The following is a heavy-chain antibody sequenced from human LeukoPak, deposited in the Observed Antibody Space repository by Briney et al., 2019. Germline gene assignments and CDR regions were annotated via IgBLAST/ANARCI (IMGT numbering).Heavy chain of an antibody. V-gene: IGHV1-18*01. CDR2: ISDYNGNT. D-gene: IGHD6-19*01. J-gene: IGHJ4*02. CDR1: GYTFTSYG. CDR3: ARSYSSGWYGDY. Sequence: ASVKVSCKASGYTFTSYGISWVRQAPGQGLEWMGWISDYNGNTNYAQKIQGRVTMTTDTSTSTAYMELRSLRSDDTAVYYCARSYSSGWYGDYWGQGTLVTVSS.